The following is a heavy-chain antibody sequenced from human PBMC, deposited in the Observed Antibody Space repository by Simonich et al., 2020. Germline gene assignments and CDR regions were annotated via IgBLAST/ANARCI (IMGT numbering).Heavy chain of an antibody. CDR2: IKQDGSEK. Sequence: EVQLVESGGGLVQPGGSLRLSCAASGFTFSSYWMSWVRQARGKGLEWVANIKQDGSEKYYVDSVKGRFTISRDNAKNSLYLQMNSLRAEDTAVYYCAREYSSSSDPYWYFDLWGRGTLVTVSS. V-gene: IGHV3-7*01. CDR1: GFTFSSYW. J-gene: IGHJ2*01. CDR3: AREYSSSSDPYWYFDL. D-gene: IGHD6-6*01.